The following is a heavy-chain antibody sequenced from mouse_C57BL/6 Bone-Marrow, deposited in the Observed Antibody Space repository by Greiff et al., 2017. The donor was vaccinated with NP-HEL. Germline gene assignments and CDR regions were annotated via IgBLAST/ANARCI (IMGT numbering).Heavy chain of an antibody. J-gene: IGHJ4*01. CDR3: ARQHDGYDYYYAMDY. V-gene: IGHV2-6-1*01. CDR1: GFSLTSYG. Sequence: ESGPGLVAPSQSLSITCTVSGFSLTSYGVHWVRQPPGKGLEWLVVIWSDGSTTYNSALKSRLSISKDNSKSQVFLKMNSRQTDDTAMYDCARQHDGYDYYYAMDYWGQGTSVTVSS. CDR2: IWSDGST. D-gene: IGHD2-2*01.